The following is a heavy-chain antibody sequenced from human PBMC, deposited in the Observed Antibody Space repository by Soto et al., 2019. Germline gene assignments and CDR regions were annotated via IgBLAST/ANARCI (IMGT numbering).Heavy chain of an antibody. CDR1: GFTFSTYG. J-gene: IGHJ2*01. V-gene: IGHV3-30*18. D-gene: IGHD6-13*01. CDR2: ISYDGRNE. CDR3: AKGPASSTVWYRYFDI. Sequence: QVQLVESGGGVVQPGRSLRLSCAASGFTFSTYGMHWVRQAPGKGLEWLAVISYDGRNEYYADSVKGRFTISRDNSKNTLFHQMISLRAEDTAVFYCAKGPASSTVWYRYFDIWGRCTLVTVS.